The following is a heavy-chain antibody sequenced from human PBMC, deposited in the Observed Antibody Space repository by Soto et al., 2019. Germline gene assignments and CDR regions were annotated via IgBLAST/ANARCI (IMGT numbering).Heavy chain of an antibody. Sequence: GGSLRLSCAASGFTVSSNYMSWVRQAPGKGLEWVSVIYSGGSTYYADSVKGRFTISRENSKNTLYLKMNSLRAEETAVYYCAGVVRTGWLLLPEGTNWFDPWGQGTLVTVSS. CDR1: GFTVSSNY. D-gene: IGHD3-22*01. J-gene: IGHJ5*02. V-gene: IGHV3-66*01. CDR3: AGVVRTGWLLLPEGTNWFDP. CDR2: IYSGGST.